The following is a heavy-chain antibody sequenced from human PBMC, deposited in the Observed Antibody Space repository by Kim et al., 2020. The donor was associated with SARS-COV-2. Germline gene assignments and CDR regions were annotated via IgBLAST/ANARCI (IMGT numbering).Heavy chain of an antibody. J-gene: IGHJ6*02. CDR1: GFTFSSYA. D-gene: IGHD3-10*01. CDR2: ISYDGSNK. V-gene: IGHV3-30*04. Sequence: GGSLRLSCAASGFTFSSYATHWVRQAPGKGLEWVAVISYDGSNKYYADSVKGRFTISRDNSKNTLYLQMNSLRAEDTAVYYCASYGYYYYGMDVWGQGTTVTVSS. CDR3: ASYGYYYYGMDV.